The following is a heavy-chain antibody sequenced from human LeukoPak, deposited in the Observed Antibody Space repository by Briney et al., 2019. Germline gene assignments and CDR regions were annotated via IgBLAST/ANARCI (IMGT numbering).Heavy chain of an antibody. V-gene: IGHV3-21*01. Sequence: GGSLRLSCAASGFTFSTYGMNWVRQAPGKGLEWVSSISSGSSYIYYADSVKGRFTISRDNAKNSLYLQMNSLRAEDTAVYYCATNPGVAGRPGGMDVWGKGTTVTVSS. J-gene: IGHJ6*03. CDR1: GFTFSTYG. CDR2: ISSGSSYI. CDR3: ATNPGVAGRPGGMDV. D-gene: IGHD6-19*01.